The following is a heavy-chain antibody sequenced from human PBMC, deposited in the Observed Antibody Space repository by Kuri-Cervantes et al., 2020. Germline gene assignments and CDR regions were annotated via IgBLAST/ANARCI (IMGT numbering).Heavy chain of an antibody. CDR2: INHSGST. V-gene: IGHV4-34*01. D-gene: IGHD2-15*01. CDR1: GGSFSGYY. J-gene: IGHJ4*02. Sequence: SQTLSLTCAVYGGSFSGYYWSWIRQPPGKGLEWIGEINHSGSTNYNPSLKSRVTISVDTSKNQFSLKLSPVTAADTAVYYCARATESRFCSGGSCYDYWGQGTLVTVSS. CDR3: ARATESRFCSGGSCYDY.